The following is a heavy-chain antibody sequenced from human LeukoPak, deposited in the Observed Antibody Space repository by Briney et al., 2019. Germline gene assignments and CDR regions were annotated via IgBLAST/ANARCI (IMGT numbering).Heavy chain of an antibody. CDR1: GFTFSSYW. D-gene: IGHD3-10*01. J-gene: IGHJ4*02. CDR3: AKDGSYYELDY. V-gene: IGHV3-30*02. Sequence: SGGSLRLSCAASGFTFSSYWMHWVRQAPGKGLEWVSCIRCDGSNKYYADSVKGRFTISRDNAKNTLYLQMNSLRAEDTAVYYGAKDGSYYELDYWGQGTLVTVSS. CDR2: IRCDGSNK.